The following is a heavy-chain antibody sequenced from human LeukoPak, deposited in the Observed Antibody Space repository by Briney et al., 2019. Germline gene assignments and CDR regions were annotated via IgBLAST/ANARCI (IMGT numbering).Heavy chain of an antibody. D-gene: IGHD7-27*01. CDR3: ARERPGEDTFDI. CDR1: GFTFSSYD. CDR2: ISSSGNTI. Sequence: GGSLRLSCAASGFTFSSYDVNWVRQAPGKGLGWVSFISSSGNTIYYADCVKGRFIISRDNAKNSLYLQMNSLRTEDTAVYYCARERPGEDTFDIWGQGTMVTVSP. J-gene: IGHJ3*02. V-gene: IGHV3-48*03.